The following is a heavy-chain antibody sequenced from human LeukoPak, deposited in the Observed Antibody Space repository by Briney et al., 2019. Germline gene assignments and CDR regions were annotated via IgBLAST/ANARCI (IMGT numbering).Heavy chain of an antibody. CDR2: INPNSGGT. J-gene: IGHJ4*02. CDR1: GYTFTGYS. V-gene: IGHV1-2*06. D-gene: IGHD6-19*01. Sequence: GASVKVSCMASGYTFTGYSMHWVRKAPGQGLEWMGRINPNSGGTNYAQKFQGRVTMTTDTSTSTAYMELRSLRSDDTAVYYCARDSRIAVAGPFDYWGQGTLVTVSS. CDR3: ARDSRIAVAGPFDY.